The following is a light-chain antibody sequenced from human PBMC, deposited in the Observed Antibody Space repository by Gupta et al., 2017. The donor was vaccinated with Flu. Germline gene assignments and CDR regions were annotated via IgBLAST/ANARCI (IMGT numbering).Light chain of an antibody. CDR1: ESVNRNR. V-gene: IGKV3-20*01. J-gene: IGKJ2*01. CDR2: GAS. CDR3: HHYGTSPYT. Sequence: GTLSLSPGERVTLSCRAGESVNRNRLAWYQQKPGQAPRLLMYGASNRAPGVPDRFSGDGSETDFTLTINRLESADSALYYCHHYGTSPYTFGQGTKLEIK.